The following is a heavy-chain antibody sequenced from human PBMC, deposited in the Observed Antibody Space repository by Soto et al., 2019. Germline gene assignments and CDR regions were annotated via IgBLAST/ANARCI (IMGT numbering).Heavy chain of an antibody. Sequence: ASVKVSCKASGFSFTGYYVHWLRQAPGQGLEWMGWINAHSGGTEYAQKFQGRVTLTRDTSIATAYLTLTSLTSDDTALYYCAKDLTRQLAYWLDPWGQGTQVTVSS. CDR1: GFSFTGYY. D-gene: IGHD6-6*01. CDR3: AKDLTRQLAYWLDP. J-gene: IGHJ5*02. V-gene: IGHV1-2*02. CDR2: INAHSGGT.